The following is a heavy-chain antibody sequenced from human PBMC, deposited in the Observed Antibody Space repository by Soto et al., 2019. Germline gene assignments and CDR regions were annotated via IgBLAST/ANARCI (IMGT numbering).Heavy chain of an antibody. J-gene: IGHJ4*02. D-gene: IGHD3-22*01. CDR3: ARDHYYDSSGYTHYFDY. CDR2: ISYDGSNK. CDR1: GFTFSSYA. V-gene: IGHV3-30-3*01. Sequence: GGSLRLSCAASGFTFSSYAMHWVRQAPGKGLEWVAVISYDGSNKYYADSVKGRFTISRDNSKNTLYLQMNSLRDEDTAVYYCARDHYYDSSGYTHYFDYWGQGTLVTVSS.